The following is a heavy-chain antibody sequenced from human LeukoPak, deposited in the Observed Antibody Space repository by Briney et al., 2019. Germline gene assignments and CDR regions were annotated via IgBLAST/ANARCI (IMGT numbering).Heavy chain of an antibody. CDR2: INPNSGGT. V-gene: IGHV1-2*02. D-gene: IGHD3-3*01. Sequence: ASAKVSCKASGYTFTGYYMHWVRQAPGQGLEWMGWINPNSGGTNYAQKFQGRVTMTRDTSISTAYMELSRLRSDDTAVYYCARSPRITIFRWFDPWGQGTLVTVSS. J-gene: IGHJ5*02. CDR1: GYTFTGYY. CDR3: ARSPRITIFRWFDP.